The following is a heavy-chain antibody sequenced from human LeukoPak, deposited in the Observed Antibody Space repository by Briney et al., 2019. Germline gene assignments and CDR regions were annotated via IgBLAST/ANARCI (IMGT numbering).Heavy chain of an antibody. V-gene: IGHV3-33*01. D-gene: IGHD2/OR15-2a*01. J-gene: IGHJ2*01. CDR3: ARDRSMSGWYIDL. CDR1: RFTFSSYG. CDR2: IWYDGSNK. Sequence: PVRSLRLSCAASRFTFSSYGMHWVRQAPGKGLEWGAVIWYDGSNKYYPDSVQGRFTISRDNSKNTLYLQVNSLRAEDTAVYYCARDRSMSGWYIDLWGRGTLVTVSS.